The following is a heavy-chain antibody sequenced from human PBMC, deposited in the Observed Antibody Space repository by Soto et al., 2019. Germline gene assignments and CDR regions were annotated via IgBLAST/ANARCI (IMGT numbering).Heavy chain of an antibody. Sequence: EVQLVESGGGLVKPGGSLRLSCAASGFTFSSYSMNWVRQAPGKGLEWVSSISSSSSYIYDADSVKGRFTISRDNAKNSRYLQMNSLRAEDTAVYYCSRPWGHYNYYYYMDDWGKGTTVTVSS. V-gene: IGHV3-21*01. CDR2: ISSSSSYI. D-gene: IGHD7-27*01. J-gene: IGHJ6*03. CDR3: SRPWGHYNYYYYMDD. CDR1: GFTFSSYS.